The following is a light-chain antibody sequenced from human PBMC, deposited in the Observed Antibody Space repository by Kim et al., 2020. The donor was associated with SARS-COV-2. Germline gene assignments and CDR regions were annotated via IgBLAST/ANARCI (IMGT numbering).Light chain of an antibody. CDR3: KQYGSAARNN. Sequence: DIVLTQSPGTLSLSPGEIATLSCRASQSVSSSYLSWYQQKPGQAPRLLIYGASRRATGIPDRFSGSGYGTDFTLTIRRLEAEDFAVYYCKQYGSAARNNFGKGNKLEI. J-gene: IGKJ2*01. CDR1: QSVSSSY. CDR2: GAS. V-gene: IGKV3-20*01.